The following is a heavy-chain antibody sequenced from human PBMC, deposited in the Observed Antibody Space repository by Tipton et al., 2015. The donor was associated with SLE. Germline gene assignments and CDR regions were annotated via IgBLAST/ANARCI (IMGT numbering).Heavy chain of an antibody. CDR2: IYPADSDT. D-gene: IGHD6-13*01. V-gene: IGHV5-51*01. J-gene: IGHJ4*02. Sequence: QLVQSGAEVKKPGESLRISCKGSGYSFTSYWISWVRQMPGKGLEWMGIIYPADSDTRYSPSFQGQVTISADKSITTAYLQWSSLKASDTAMYYCARLGSSSWYRDYFDYWGQGTLVTVSS. CDR1: GYSFTSYW. CDR3: ARLGSSSWYRDYFDY.